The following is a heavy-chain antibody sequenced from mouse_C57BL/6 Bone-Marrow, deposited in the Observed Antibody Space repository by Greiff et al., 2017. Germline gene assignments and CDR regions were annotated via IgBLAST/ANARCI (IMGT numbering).Heavy chain of an antibody. CDR1: GYTFTDYE. CDR3: TRGVITTVVARYYYAMDD. D-gene: IGHD1-1*01. V-gene: IGHV1-15*01. Sequence: QVQLQQSGAELVRPGASVTLSCKASGYTFTDYEMHWVKQTPVHGLEWIGAIDPETGGTAYNQKFKGKAILTADKSSSTAYMELRSLTSEDSAVYYCTRGVITTVVARYYYAMDDWGQGTSVTVSS. J-gene: IGHJ4*01. CDR2: IDPETGGT.